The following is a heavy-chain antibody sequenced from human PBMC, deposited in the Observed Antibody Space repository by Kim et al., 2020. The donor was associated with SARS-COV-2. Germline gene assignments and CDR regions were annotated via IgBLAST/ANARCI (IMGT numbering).Heavy chain of an antibody. D-gene: IGHD3-10*01. J-gene: IGHJ6*02. V-gene: IGHV3-74*01. Sequence: GGSLRLSCAASGFTFSSYWMHWVRQAPGKGLVWVSRINSDGSSTSYADSVKGRFTISRDNAKNTLYLQMNSLRAEDTAVYYCARDQVEWFGELEDGMDDWGQGTTVTVSS. CDR2: INSDGSST. CDR1: GFTFSSYW. CDR3: ARDQVEWFGELEDGMDD.